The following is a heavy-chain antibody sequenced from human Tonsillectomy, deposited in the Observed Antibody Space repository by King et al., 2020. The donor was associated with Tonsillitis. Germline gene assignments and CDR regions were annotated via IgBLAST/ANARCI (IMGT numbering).Heavy chain of an antibody. D-gene: IGHD1-14*01. Sequence: VQLQQWGAGLLKPSETLSLTCAVYGGSFSGYFWSWIRQPPGKGLEWIGEINHSGSTNYNPSLKSRVTISVDTSKNQFSLKLSSVTAADTAVYYCWGARNAFDIWGQGTMVTVSS. V-gene: IGHV4-34*01. CDR2: INHSGST. CDR3: WGARNAFDI. CDR1: GGSFSGYF. J-gene: IGHJ3*02.